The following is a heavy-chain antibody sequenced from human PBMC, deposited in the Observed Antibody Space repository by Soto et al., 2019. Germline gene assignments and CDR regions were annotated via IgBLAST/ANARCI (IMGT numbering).Heavy chain of an antibody. D-gene: IGHD3-22*01. CDR3: ARLVYYYDSSGYPDFDY. CDR2: IYYSGST. CDR1: GGSISSSSYY. V-gene: IGHV4-39*01. J-gene: IGHJ4*02. Sequence: PSETLSLTCTVSGGSISSSSYYWGWIRQPPGKGLEWIGSIYYSGSTYYNPSLKSRVTISVDTSKNQFSLKLSSVTAADTAVYCCARLVYYYDSSGYPDFDYWGQGTLVTVSS.